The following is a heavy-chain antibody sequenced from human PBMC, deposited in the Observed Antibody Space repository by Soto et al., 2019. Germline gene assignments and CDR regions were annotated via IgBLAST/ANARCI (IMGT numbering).Heavy chain of an antibody. CDR3: ARSVGITMIVVVTPFDY. Sequence: GASVKVSCKASGYTFTSYGISWVRQAPGQGLEWMGWISAYNGNTNYAQKLQGRVTMTTDTSTSTAYMELRSLRSDDTAVYYCARSVGITMIVVVTPFDYWGQGTLVTVSS. CDR2: ISAYNGNT. CDR1: GYTFTSYG. J-gene: IGHJ4*02. D-gene: IGHD3-22*01. V-gene: IGHV1-18*01.